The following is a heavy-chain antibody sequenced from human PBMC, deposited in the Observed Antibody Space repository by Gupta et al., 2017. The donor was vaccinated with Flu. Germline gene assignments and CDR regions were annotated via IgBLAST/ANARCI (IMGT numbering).Heavy chain of an antibody. Sequence: QVQLQESGPGLVKPSETLSLTCTVSGGSINNYYWRWIRQPPGKGLECIGYIYYSGSTNYNPSLKNRVTISIDTSMQQFSLKLTSVTAADTAVYYCARGGYYDSGSYVYFDNWGQGTLVTVSS. J-gene: IGHJ4*02. CDR1: GGSINNYY. CDR2: IYYSGST. CDR3: ARGGYYDSGSYVYFDN. V-gene: IGHV4-59*01. D-gene: IGHD3-10*01.